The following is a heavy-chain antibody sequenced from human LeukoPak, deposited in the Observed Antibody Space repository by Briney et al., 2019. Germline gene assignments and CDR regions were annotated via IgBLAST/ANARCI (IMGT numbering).Heavy chain of an antibody. CDR2: IYSGGTT. J-gene: IGHJ4*02. Sequence: GGSLRLSCAASDFTVSRNYMSWVRQAPGKGLEWVSLIYSGGTTKYADSVKGRFTISRDNSKNTLYLQMNSLRVEDTAVYYCARDADTTSHYSIFDYWGQGSLVTVSS. CDR1: DFTVSRNY. D-gene: IGHD1-26*01. CDR3: ARDADTTSHYSIFDY. V-gene: IGHV3-53*01.